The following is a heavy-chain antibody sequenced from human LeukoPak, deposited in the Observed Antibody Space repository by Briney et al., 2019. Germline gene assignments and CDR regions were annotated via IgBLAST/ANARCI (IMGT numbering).Heavy chain of an antibody. D-gene: IGHD3-22*01. V-gene: IGHV3-30*02. CDR3: AKDGAMVITTAGSFDY. Sequence: GGSLRLSCAASGFTFSSYGIHWVRQAPGKGLEWVAFIRYDGSNKYYADSVKGRFTISRDNSKNTLYLQMNRLRAEDTAVYYCAKDGAMVITTAGSFDYWGQGTVVTVSS. CDR2: IRYDGSNK. CDR1: GFTFSSYG. J-gene: IGHJ4*02.